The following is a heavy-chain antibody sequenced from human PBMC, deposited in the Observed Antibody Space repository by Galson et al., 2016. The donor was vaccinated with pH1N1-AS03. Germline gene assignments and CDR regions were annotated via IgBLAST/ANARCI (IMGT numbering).Heavy chain of an antibody. D-gene: IGHD6-6*01. CDR3: TRDGAAHDYYYYGMDV. CDR2: IVPVFGTT. Sequence: SVKVSCKASGGTFGNYAVSWVGLAPGQGLEWLGAIVPVFGTTNYAQMFQGRLTITADASTSTANMELSGLRLDDTALYYCTRDGAAHDYYYYGMDVWGQGTTVTVSS. J-gene: IGHJ6*02. V-gene: IGHV1-69*13. CDR1: GGTFGNYA.